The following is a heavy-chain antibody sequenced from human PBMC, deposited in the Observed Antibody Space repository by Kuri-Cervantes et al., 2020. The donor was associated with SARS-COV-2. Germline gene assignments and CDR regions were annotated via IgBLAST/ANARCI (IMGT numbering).Heavy chain of an antibody. J-gene: IGHJ5*02. V-gene: IGHV3-11*06. CDR2: ISSSSSYT. CDR3: ARDVTGTTSWFDP. CDR1: GYGFNDYY. Sequence: LSLTCEFSGYGFNDYYMGWIRQAPGKGLEWVSYISSSSSYTNYADSVKGRFTISRDNAKNSLYLQTNSLRAEDTAVYYCARDVTGTTSWFDPWGQGTLVTVSS. D-gene: IGHD1-7*01.